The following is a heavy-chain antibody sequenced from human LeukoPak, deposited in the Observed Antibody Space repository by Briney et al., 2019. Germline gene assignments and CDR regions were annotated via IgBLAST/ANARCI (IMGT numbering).Heavy chain of an antibody. CDR1: GDSISSSHW. CDR2: IFHSGST. Sequence: AAGTLSLTCAVSGDSISSSHWWSWVRQPPGKGLEWIGEIFHSGSTNYKTSLMRRVTISIDKSNNQFSLRLNSVTAADTAVYYCARGIYYADYGPYFDFWGQGILVTVSS. D-gene: IGHD4-17*01. V-gene: IGHV4-4*02. J-gene: IGHJ4*02. CDR3: ARGIYYADYGPYFDF.